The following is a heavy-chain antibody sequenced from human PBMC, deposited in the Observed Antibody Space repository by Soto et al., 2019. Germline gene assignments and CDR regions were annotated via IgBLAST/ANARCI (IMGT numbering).Heavy chain of an antibody. J-gene: IGHJ4*02. Sequence: ESGGGLVQPGGSLRLSCAASGLTFSRYWMTWVRQAPGRGLEWVASINPDGGEKYYVDSVKGRFTISRDNGKNSLYLQINSLRADDTAVYYWTRGGYSTSWYWNYWGQGTLVTVSP. CDR1: GLTFSRYW. V-gene: IGHV3-7*05. CDR3: TRGGYSTSWYWNY. D-gene: IGHD6-13*01. CDR2: INPDGGEK.